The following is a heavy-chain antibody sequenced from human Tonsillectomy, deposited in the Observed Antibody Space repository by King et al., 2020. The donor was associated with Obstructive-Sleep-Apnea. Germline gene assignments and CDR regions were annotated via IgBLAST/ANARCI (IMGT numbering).Heavy chain of an antibody. D-gene: IGHD2/OR15-2a*01. V-gene: IGHV3-49*03. CDR3: SSSFLALKGDYYGVDV. CDR1: GFTFGDYA. J-gene: IGHJ6*02. Sequence: VQLVESGGGLVQPGRSLTLSCSSSGFTFGDYALSWFRQAPGKGLEWVGFIRSRAYGGTIQYAASVKGRFIISRDDSKNIVHLQMNSLETDDTAAYYCSSSFLALKGDYYGVDVWGQGTTVTVSS. CDR2: IRSRAYGGTI.